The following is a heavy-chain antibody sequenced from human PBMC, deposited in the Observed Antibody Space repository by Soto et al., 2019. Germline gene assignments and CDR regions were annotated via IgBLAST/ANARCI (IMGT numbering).Heavy chain of an antibody. CDR1: GDTFISYA. CDR2: IIPIFGTA. Sequence: SVKVYCKASGDTFISYAISWVRQAPGQGLEWMGGIIPIFGTANYAQKFQGRVTITADKSTSTAYMELSSLRSEDTAVYYCARAQDCAGDCYWSRWYFDLWGRGTLVTVSS. J-gene: IGHJ2*01. D-gene: IGHD2-21*02. CDR3: ARAQDCAGDCYWSRWYFDL. V-gene: IGHV1-69*06.